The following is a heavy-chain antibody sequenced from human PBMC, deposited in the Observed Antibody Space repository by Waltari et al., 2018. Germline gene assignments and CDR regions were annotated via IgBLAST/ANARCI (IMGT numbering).Heavy chain of an antibody. CDR2: INHSGST. Sequence: QVQLQQWGAGLLKPSETLSLTCAVYGGSFSGYYWSWIRQPPGKGLEWIGEINHSGSTNYNPSLKSRVTISVDTSKNQFSRKLSSVTAADTAVYYCARSHQRITMTRSVDYFDYWGQGTLVTVSS. V-gene: IGHV4-34*01. CDR1: GGSFSGYY. D-gene: IGHD3-22*01. CDR3: ARSHQRITMTRSVDYFDY. J-gene: IGHJ4*02.